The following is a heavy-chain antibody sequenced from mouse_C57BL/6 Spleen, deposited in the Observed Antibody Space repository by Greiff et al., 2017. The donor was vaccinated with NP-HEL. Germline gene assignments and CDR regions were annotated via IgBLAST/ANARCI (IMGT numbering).Heavy chain of an antibody. J-gene: IGHJ4*01. V-gene: IGHV1-50*01. CDR2: IDPSDSYT. CDR3: ARWSGFYAMDY. D-gene: IGHD4-1*01. CDR1: GYTFTSYW. Sequence: QVHVKQPGAELVKPGASVKLSCKASGYTFTSYWMQWVKQRPGQGLEWIGEIDPSDSYTNYNQKFKGKATLTVDTSSSTAYMQLSSLTSEDSAVYYCARWSGFYAMDYWGQGTSVTVSS.